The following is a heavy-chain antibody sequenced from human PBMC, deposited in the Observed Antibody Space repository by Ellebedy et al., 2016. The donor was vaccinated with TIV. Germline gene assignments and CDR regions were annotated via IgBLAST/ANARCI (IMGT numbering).Heavy chain of an antibody. CDR3: ARLRQSRDRSHWYFDL. J-gene: IGHJ2*01. CDR2: IFMRGST. Sequence: GSLRLSXTVSGGSFSSYYWSWIRQSAGKGLEWIGRIFMRGSTTYNPSLKTRVTMSVYASMTQLSLNLSSVTAADTAVYFCARLRQSRDRSHWYFDLWGRGTLVTVSS. V-gene: IGHV4-4*07. D-gene: IGHD1-14*01. CDR1: GGSFSSYY.